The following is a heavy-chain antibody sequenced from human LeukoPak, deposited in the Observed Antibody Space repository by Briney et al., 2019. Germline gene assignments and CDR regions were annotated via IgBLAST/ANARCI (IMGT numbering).Heavy chain of an antibody. Sequence: GGSLRLSCSASGFTFSTYAMTWVRQAPGKGLEWVSALSASGGTTYYADSVKGRFTTSRDNSENTLYLQMNSLRAEDTAVYYCAKDRTSAYSSSFYVYWGQGTLVTVSS. CDR2: LSASGGTT. CDR1: GFTFSTYA. V-gene: IGHV3-23*01. J-gene: IGHJ4*02. D-gene: IGHD6-13*01. CDR3: AKDRTSAYSSSFYVY.